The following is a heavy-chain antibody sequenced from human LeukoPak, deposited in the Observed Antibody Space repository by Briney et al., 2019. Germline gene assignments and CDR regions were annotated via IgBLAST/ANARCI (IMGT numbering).Heavy chain of an antibody. J-gene: IGHJ6*03. CDR2: LYYSGST. V-gene: IGHV4-59*01. Sequence: SETLSLTCTVSGGSISSYYWSWIRQPPGKGLEWIGYLYYSGSTNYNPSLRSRVTISVDTSKNQFSLKLSSVTAADTAVYYCARTVNTAFAYYYYYMDVWGKGTTVTVSS. D-gene: IGHD5-18*01. CDR3: ARTVNTAFAYYYYYMDV. CDR1: GGSISSYY.